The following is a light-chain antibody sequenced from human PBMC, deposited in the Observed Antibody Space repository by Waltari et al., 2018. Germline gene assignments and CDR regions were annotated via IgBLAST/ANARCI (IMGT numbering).Light chain of an antibody. CDR1: NIGSKS. Sequence: SYVVTQSPSVSVAPGETARITCWGDNIGSKSVHWYQQRPGQAPVLGISYDSDRPSAVPERFSGSNSGNTATLTISWVEAEDEADYYCLVWHSTIDHQGVFGGGTKLTVL. V-gene: IGLV3-21*04. CDR3: LVWHSTIDHQGV. J-gene: IGLJ2*01. CDR2: YDS.